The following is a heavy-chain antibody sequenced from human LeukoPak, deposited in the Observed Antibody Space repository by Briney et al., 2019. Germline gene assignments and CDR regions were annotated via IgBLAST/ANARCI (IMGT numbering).Heavy chain of an antibody. V-gene: IGHV4-34*01. CDR2: INHSGST. CDR1: GGSFSGYY. Sequence: SETLSLTCAVYGGSFSGYYWSWIRQPPGKGLEWIGEINHSGSTNYNPSLKSRVTISVDTSKSQFSLKLSSVTAADTAVYYCARAPYCSGGSCYWESKPYAFDIWGQGTMVTVSS. CDR3: ARAPYCSGGSCYWESKPYAFDI. J-gene: IGHJ3*02. D-gene: IGHD2-15*01.